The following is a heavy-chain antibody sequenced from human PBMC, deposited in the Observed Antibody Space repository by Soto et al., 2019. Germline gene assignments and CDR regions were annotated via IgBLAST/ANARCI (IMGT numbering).Heavy chain of an antibody. V-gene: IGHV5-51*01. CDR1: GYSFSTYW. Sequence: EVQLVQSGAELKKPGESLKISCKGSGYSFSTYWIVWVRQMPGKGLEWMGIIYPGDSDTRYSPSFQGQVTISADQSISTAYLQWTSLKASDTAMYYCARQDTRSWSDLDYWGQGTLVTVSS. CDR2: IYPGDSDT. D-gene: IGHD6-13*01. J-gene: IGHJ4*02. CDR3: ARQDTRSWSDLDY.